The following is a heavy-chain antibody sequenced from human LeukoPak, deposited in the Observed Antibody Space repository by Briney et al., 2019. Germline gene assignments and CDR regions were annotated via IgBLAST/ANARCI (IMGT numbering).Heavy chain of an antibody. CDR3: AREESEYCSGGSCLLDY. CDR2: ISAYNGNT. D-gene: IGHD2-15*01. V-gene: IGHV1-18*01. Sequence: ASVKVSCKASGYTFTSYGISWVRQAPGQGLEWMGWISAYNGNTNYAQKLQGRVTMTTDTSTSTAYMELRSLRSDDTAVYCCAREESEYCSGGSCLLDYWGQGTLVTVSS. CDR1: GYTFTSYG. J-gene: IGHJ4*02.